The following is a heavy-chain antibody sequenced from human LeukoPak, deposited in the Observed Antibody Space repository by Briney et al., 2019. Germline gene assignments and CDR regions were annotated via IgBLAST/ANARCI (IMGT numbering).Heavy chain of an antibody. CDR3: ARDSSTWIQLWLRYYYYYMDV. J-gene: IGHJ6*03. Sequence: GGLRLSCAASGFTFSSYEMNWVRQAPGKGLEWVSYISSSGSTIYYADSVKGRFTISRDNAKNSLYLQMNSLRAEDTAVYYCARDSSTWIQLWLRYYYYYMDVWGKGTTVTVSS. D-gene: IGHD5-18*01. CDR2: ISSSGSTI. CDR1: GFTFSSYE. V-gene: IGHV3-48*03.